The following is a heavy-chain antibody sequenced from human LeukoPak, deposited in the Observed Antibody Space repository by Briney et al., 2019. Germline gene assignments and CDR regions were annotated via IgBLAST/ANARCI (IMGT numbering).Heavy chain of an antibody. Sequence: PSETLSLTCTVSGYSISSGYYWAWIRQPPGKGLEWIGSIYHSGSTYYNPSLKSRVTISVDTSKNQFSLKLSSVIAADTAVYYCARDKYYYDSSGSIRFDYWGQGTLVTVSS. CDR1: GYSISSGYY. V-gene: IGHV4-38-2*02. CDR3: ARDKYYYDSSGSIRFDY. J-gene: IGHJ4*02. D-gene: IGHD3-22*01. CDR2: IYHSGST.